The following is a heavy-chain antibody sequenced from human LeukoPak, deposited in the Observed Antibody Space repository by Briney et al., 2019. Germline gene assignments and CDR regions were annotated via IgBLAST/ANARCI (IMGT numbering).Heavy chain of an antibody. Sequence: GGSLRLSCAASGFTFSSYSMNWVRQAPGKGLEWVSSISSSTSTIYYADSVKGRFTISRDNAKNSLYLQMNSLRAEDTAVYYCASGYYDSSGFDYWGQGTLVTVSP. J-gene: IGHJ4*02. CDR2: ISSSTSTI. CDR3: ASGYYDSSGFDY. V-gene: IGHV3-48*01. D-gene: IGHD3-22*01. CDR1: GFTFSSYS.